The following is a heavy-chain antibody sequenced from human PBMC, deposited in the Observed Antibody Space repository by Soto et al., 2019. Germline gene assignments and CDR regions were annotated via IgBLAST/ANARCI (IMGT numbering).Heavy chain of an antibody. D-gene: IGHD1-20*01. CDR2: ISGSDGTT. Sequence: GGSLRLSCAASGFTFSSHAMSWVRQAPGKGLEWVSSISGSDGTTYYAKSVKGRFSISRDNSRNTLDLQMSSLRAEDTAVYYCATVHNTSRSFNYWGRGTLVTVSS. CDR3: ATVHNTSRSFNY. V-gene: IGHV3-23*01. J-gene: IGHJ4*02. CDR1: GFTFSSHA.